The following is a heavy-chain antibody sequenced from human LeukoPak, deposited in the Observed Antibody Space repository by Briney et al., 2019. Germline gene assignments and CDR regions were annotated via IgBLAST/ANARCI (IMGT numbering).Heavy chain of an antibody. CDR3: ARDLPYYYGSGFDY. CDR1: GYTFTSYG. Sequence: SVKISCKASGYTFTSYGISWVRQAPGQGLEWMGGIIPIFGTANYAQKFQGRVTITADESTSTAYMELSSLRSEDTAVYYCARDLPYYYGSGFDYWGQGTLVTVSS. D-gene: IGHD3-10*01. J-gene: IGHJ4*02. CDR2: IIPIFGTA. V-gene: IGHV1-69*13.